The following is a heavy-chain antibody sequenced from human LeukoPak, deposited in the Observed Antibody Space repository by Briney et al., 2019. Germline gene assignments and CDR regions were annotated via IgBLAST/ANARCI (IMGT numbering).Heavy chain of an antibody. Sequence: GGSLRLSCAASGFSFSSYGMHWVRQAPGKGLEWVAFVHYDGSNNYYADSVKGRFTISRDTSRKTLYLQMGSLRPEDTAAYYCAKDLKGNCSNGICYTSYYYYYMDVWGKGTTVTVSS. D-gene: IGHD2-8*01. V-gene: IGHV3-30*02. CDR3: AKDLKGNCSNGICYTSYYYYYMDV. CDR2: VHYDGSNN. CDR1: GFSFSSYG. J-gene: IGHJ6*03.